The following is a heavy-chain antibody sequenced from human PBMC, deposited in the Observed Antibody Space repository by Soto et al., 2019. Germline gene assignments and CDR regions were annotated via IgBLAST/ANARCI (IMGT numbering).Heavy chain of an antibody. CDR1: GFTFSSYA. Sequence: EVQLLESGGGLVQPGGSLRLSCAASGFTFSSYAMSWVRQAPGKGLEWVSAISGSGGSTYYADSVKGRFTISRDNSKNTLYLQMNRLRAEDTAVYYCAKDERKGWLVQYYMDVWGKGTTVTVSS. D-gene: IGHD6-19*01. V-gene: IGHV3-23*01. CDR2: ISGSGGST. CDR3: AKDERKGWLVQYYMDV. J-gene: IGHJ6*03.